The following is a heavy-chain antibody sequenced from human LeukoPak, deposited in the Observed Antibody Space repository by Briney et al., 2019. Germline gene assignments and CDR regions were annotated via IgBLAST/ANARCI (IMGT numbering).Heavy chain of an antibody. CDR3: ARPYGSGSRFDY. CDR1: GFTFSGYW. CDR2: ISTDGSSN. J-gene: IGHJ4*02. Sequence: GGSLRLSCAASGFTFSGYWMHWVRQAPGKGLVWVSRISTDGSSNTYADSVKGRFTISRDNAKNTLYLQMNSLRAEDTAVYYCARPYGSGSRFDYWGQGTLVTVSS. D-gene: IGHD3-10*01. V-gene: IGHV3-74*01.